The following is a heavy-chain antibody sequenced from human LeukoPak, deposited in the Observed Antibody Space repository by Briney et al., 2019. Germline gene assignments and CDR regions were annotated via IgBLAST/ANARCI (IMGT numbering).Heavy chain of an antibody. J-gene: IGHJ4*02. D-gene: IGHD3-10*01. Sequence: PGGSLRLSCAASGFTVSSNYMCWVRPAPGRGLEWVSVIYSGGSTYYADSVKGRFTISRDNSKNTLFLQMSSLRAGDTAVYYCARGTVTMVDYWGQGTLVTVSS. V-gene: IGHV3-66*01. CDR3: ARGTVTMVDY. CDR1: GFTVSSNY. CDR2: IYSGGST.